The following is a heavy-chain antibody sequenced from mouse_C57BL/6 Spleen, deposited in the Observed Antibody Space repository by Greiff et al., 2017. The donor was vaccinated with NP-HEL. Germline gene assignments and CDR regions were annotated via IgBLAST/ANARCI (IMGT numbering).Heavy chain of an antibody. Sequence: EVQVVESGGGLVKPGGSLKLSFAASGFTFSDYGMHWVRQAPGKGLEWVAYISSGSSTIYYADTVKGRFTISRDNAKNTLFLQMTSLRSEDTAMYYCARGNYEGKWFAYWGQGTLVTVSA. V-gene: IGHV5-17*01. J-gene: IGHJ3*01. D-gene: IGHD2-1*01. CDR2: ISSGSSTI. CDR1: GFTFSDYG. CDR3: ARGNYEGKWFAY.